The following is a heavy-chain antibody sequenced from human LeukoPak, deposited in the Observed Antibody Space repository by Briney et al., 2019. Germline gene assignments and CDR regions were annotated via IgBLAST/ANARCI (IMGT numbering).Heavy chain of an antibody. J-gene: IGHJ5*02. D-gene: IGHD3-10*01. V-gene: IGHV1-46*01. Sequence: ASVKASCKASGYTFTSYYMHWVRQAPGQGLECMGIINPSGGSTSSAQKFQGRVTMSRDTSTSTVSMELSSLRSEDTAVYDCARDRRYYYGSGSSGLFDPWGQGTLVTVSS. CDR1: GYTFTSYY. CDR3: ARDRRYYYGSGSSGLFDP. CDR2: INPSGGST.